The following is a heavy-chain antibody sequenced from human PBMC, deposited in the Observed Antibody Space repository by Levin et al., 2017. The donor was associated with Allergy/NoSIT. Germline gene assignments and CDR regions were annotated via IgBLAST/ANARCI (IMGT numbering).Heavy chain of an antibody. CDR1: GFTFSNRA. CDR2: ITGDGEDT. V-gene: IGHV3-23*01. J-gene: IGHJ4*02. Sequence: PGGSLRLSCAASGFTFSNRAMTWVRQAAGKGLEWVSGITGDGEDTHYADSVKGRVTISRDNSKNTLSLQMNNLRADDTATHVCANGNTLFGVGRHDYWGRGTPVTVSS. D-gene: IGHD3-3*01. CDR3: ANGNTLFGVGRHDY.